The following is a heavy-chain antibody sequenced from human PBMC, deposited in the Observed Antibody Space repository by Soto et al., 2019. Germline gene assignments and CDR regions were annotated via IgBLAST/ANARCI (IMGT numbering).Heavy chain of an antibody. V-gene: IGHV3-7*01. CDR3: ANSGGSRYYDIWRGYYNHDGFDT. J-gene: IGHJ5*02. CDR2: INQDGSEN. Sequence: GGSLRLSCASSGFPYSSYWMIWVRQAPGKGLEWVANINQDGSENNYVDSVKGRFTISRDNAKNSLYLQMNSLRAEDTAVYYCANSGGSRYYDIWRGYYNHDGFDTWGQGTLVTVSS. D-gene: IGHD3-3*01. CDR1: GFPYSSYW.